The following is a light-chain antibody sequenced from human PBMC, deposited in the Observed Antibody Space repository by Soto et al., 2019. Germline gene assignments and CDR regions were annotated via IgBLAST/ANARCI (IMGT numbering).Light chain of an antibody. CDR1: QSVSNK. Sequence: EIARPTYPATLSVSPGHRVTLSCRASQSVSNKLAWYQQKPGQAPRLLIHGASTRATGIPARFSGSGSGTELTLTISSLQSEDFAVYYCQQYDYWPPWTFGQGTKVDIK. V-gene: IGKV3D-15*01. CDR3: QQYDYWPPWT. CDR2: GAS. J-gene: IGKJ1*01.